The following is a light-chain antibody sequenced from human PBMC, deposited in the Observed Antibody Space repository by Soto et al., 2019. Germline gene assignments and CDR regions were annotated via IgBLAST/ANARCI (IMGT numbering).Light chain of an antibody. CDR1: SSDIGAYDY. V-gene: IGLV2-8*01. J-gene: IGLJ3*02. Sequence: QSVLTQPASVSGSPGQSITISCTGTSSDIGAYDYVSWYQQHPGGVPKLLIYDVSRRPFGVPDRFSGSKSGNTASLTVSGLQAEDEADYYCSSHAGSNNLVFGGGTKLTVL. CDR2: DVS. CDR3: SSHAGSNNLV.